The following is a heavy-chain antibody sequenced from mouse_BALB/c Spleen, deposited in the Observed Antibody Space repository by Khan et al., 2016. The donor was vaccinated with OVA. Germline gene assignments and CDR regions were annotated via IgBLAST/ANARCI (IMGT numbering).Heavy chain of an antibody. CDR2: ISSGGSYT. D-gene: IGHD1-1*01. CDR1: GFTFSTYG. V-gene: IGHV5-6*01. CDR3: ARLADYYGCGGFAY. J-gene: IGHJ3*01. Sequence: EVKLVESGGDLVKPGGSLKLSCAASGFTFSTYGMSWVRQTPDKRLEWVATISSGGSYTYYPDNVKGRFTISRDNAKNTLYLHMSSLKSEDTAMYYCARLADYYGCGGFAYWGQGTLVTVSA.